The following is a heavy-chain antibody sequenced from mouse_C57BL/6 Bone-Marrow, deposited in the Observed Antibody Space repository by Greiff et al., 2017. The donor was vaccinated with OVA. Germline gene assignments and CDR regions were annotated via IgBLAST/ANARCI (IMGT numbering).Heavy chain of an antibody. J-gene: IGHJ3*01. CDR1: GYTFTSYW. CDR3: ARRSKRFAY. Sequence: VQLQQPGAELVKPGASVKLSCKASGYTFTSYWMQWVKQRPGQGLEWIGEIDPSDSYTNYNQKFKGKATLTVDTSSSTAYMQLSSLTSEDSAVYYCARRSKRFAYWGQGTLVTVSA. CDR2: IDPSDSYT. V-gene: IGHV1-50*01. D-gene: IGHD2-5*01.